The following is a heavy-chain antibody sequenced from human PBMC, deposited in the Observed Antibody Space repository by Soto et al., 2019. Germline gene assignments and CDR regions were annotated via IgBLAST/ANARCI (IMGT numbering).Heavy chain of an antibody. V-gene: IGHV3-21*03. CDR2: ISGSNTYI. D-gene: IGHD3-3*01. CDR3: ARTNTIFGVVGNYYMDV. CDR1: GFTFSSYS. Sequence: GGSLRLSCAASGFTFSSYSMNWVRQAPGKGLEWVSSISGSNTYIYYADSVKGRFTISRDNAKNSLYLQMNSLRAEDTAVYYCARTNTIFGVVGNYYMDVWGKGTTVTVSS. J-gene: IGHJ6*03.